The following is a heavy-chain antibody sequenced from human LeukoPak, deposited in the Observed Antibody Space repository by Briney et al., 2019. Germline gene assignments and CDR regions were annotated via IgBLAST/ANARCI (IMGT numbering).Heavy chain of an antibody. Sequence: SETLSLTCTVSGGSISTYYFSWIRQPTGKGLEWIGHIYTSGRTDYNPSLKSRVTMSVDTSKNQFSLKLSSVTAADTAVYYCARDRHCTSTSCHSDAFDVWGQGTLVTVS. V-gene: IGHV4-4*07. CDR3: ARDRHCTSTSCHSDAFDV. J-gene: IGHJ3*01. D-gene: IGHD2-2*01. CDR2: IYTSGRT. CDR1: GGSISTYY.